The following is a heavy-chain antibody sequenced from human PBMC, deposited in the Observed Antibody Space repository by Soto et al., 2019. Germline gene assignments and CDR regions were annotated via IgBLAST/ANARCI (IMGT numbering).Heavy chain of an antibody. Sequence: PSETQSLTCTVSGGSISSSSYYWGWIRQPPGKGLEWIGSIYYSGSTYYNPSLKSRVTISVDTSKNQFSLKLSSVTAADTAVYYCARNRRAQGGTSYYYYYGMDVWGQGTTVTVSS. J-gene: IGHJ6*02. CDR2: IYYSGST. CDR3: ARNRRAQGGTSYYYYYGMDV. V-gene: IGHV4-39*01. CDR1: GGSISSSSYY. D-gene: IGHD3-16*01.